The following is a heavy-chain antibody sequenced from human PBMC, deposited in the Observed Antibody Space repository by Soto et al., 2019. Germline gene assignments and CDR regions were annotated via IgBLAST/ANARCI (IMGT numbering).Heavy chain of an antibody. Sequence: PSEILSLTCTVSGGSTRSSSCQWVWIRQPPGKGLEWIGNVYYNGNTYYNPSLKSRLTISVDTSNNQFSLEVKSVTAADTAVYYCARFSGGYNDRYFDCWGQGTLVTVSS. CDR2: VYYNGNT. J-gene: IGHJ4*02. CDR3: ARFSGGYNDRYFDC. V-gene: IGHV4-39*01. D-gene: IGHD2-15*01. CDR1: GGSTRSSSCQ.